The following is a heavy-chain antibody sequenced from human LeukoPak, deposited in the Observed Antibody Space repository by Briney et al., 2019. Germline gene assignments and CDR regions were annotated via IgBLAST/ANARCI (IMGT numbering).Heavy chain of an antibody. CDR1: GFTFSSYG. CDR3: AKERTLYYYYMDV. V-gene: IGHV3-30*02. D-gene: IGHD2-2*01. J-gene: IGHJ6*03. CDR2: IRYDGSNK. Sequence: GGSLRLSCAASGFTFSSYGMHWVRQAPGKGLEWVAFIRYDGSNKYYADSVKGRFTISRDNSKNTLYLQMNSLRAEDTGVYYCAKERTLYYYYMDVWGKGTTVTVSS.